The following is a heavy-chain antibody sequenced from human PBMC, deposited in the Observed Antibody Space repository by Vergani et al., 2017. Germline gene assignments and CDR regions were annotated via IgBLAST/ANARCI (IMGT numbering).Heavy chain of an antibody. J-gene: IGHJ2*01. D-gene: IGHD2-2*02. V-gene: IGHV3-48*01. CDR2: ISSSSSTI. CDR1: GFTFSSYS. CDR3: ARGCSSTSGYRVDWYFDL. Sequence: EVQLLESGGGLVKPGGSLRLSCAASGFTFSSYSMNWVRQAPGKGLEWVSYISSSSSTIYYADSVKGRFTISRDNAKNSLYLQMNSLRAEDTAVYYCARGCSSTSGYRVDWYFDLWGRGTLVTVSS.